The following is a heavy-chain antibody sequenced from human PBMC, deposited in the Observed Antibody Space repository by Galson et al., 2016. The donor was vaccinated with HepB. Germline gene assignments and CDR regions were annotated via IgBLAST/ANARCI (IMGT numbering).Heavy chain of an antibody. CDR1: GVSITSSDW. D-gene: IGHD2/OR15-2a*01. Sequence: ETLSLTCAVSGVSITSSDWWSWVRQPPGQGLEWIGQIFHSGRVNYTPSLASRVTISIDTSNNHFSLRLTSVTAADAALYYCARQYWGGPSDYWGQGTLVTVSS. CDR3: ARQYWGGPSDY. J-gene: IGHJ4*02. V-gene: IGHV4-4*02. CDR2: IFHSGRV.